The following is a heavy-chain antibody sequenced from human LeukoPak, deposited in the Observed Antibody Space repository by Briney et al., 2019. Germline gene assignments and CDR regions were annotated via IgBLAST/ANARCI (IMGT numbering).Heavy chain of an antibody. D-gene: IGHD2-21*01. J-gene: IGHJ6*02. CDR1: GGSISSYY. V-gene: IGHV4-59*01. CDR2: IYYSGST. CDR3: ARDQKWGLDYYYGMDV. Sequence: SETLSLTCTVSGGSISSYYWSWIRQPPGKGLEWIGYIYYSGSTYYNPSLKSRVTISVDTSKNQFSLKLSSVTAADTAVYYCARDQKWGLDYYYGMDVWGQGTTVTVSS.